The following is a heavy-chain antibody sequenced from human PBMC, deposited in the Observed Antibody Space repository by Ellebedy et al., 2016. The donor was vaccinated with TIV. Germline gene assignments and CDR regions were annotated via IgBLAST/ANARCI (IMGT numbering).Heavy chain of an antibody. Sequence: PGGSLRLSCVASGFSFRSYWMSWVRQAPGKGLEWVANIYKDGSAQYYADSVKGRFTISRDNAKNSLFLQINSLRVEETAVYYCARRGSYGDYAVQVNSWFDRWGRGTLVSVSS. J-gene: IGHJ5*02. V-gene: IGHV3-7*01. D-gene: IGHD4-17*01. CDR2: IYKDGSAQ. CDR1: GFSFRSYW. CDR3: ARRGSYGDYAVQVNSWFDR.